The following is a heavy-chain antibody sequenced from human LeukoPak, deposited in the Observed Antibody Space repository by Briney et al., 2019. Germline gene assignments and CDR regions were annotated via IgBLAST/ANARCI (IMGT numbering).Heavy chain of an antibody. CDR3: ARDVVRGVIIPYFDY. CDR2: ISSSSSYI. J-gene: IGHJ4*02. D-gene: IGHD3-10*01. CDR1: GFTFSSYS. V-gene: IGHV3-21*01. Sequence: GGSLRLSCAASGFTFSSYSMNWVRQAPGKGLEWVSSISSSSSYIYYADSVKGRFTISRDNAKNSLYLQMNSLRAEDAAVYYCARDVVRGVIIPYFDYWGQGTLVTVSS.